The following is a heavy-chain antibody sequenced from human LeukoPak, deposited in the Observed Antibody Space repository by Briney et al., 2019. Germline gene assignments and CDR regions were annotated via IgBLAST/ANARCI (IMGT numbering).Heavy chain of an antibody. D-gene: IGHD3-22*01. V-gene: IGHV1-69*13. J-gene: IGHJ4*02. CDR2: IIPIFGTA. CDR1: GGTFSSYA. CDR3: AGSLKFITMIPHY. Sequence: SVKVSCKASGGTFSSYAISWVRQAPGQGLEWMGGIIPIFGTANYAQKFQGRVTITADESTSTAYMELSSLRSEDTAVFYCAGSLKFITMIPHYWGQGTLVTVSS.